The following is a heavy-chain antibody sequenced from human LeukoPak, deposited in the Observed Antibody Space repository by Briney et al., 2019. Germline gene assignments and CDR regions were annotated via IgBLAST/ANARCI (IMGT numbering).Heavy chain of an antibody. V-gene: IGHV3-23*01. Sequence: PGESLTLSCAASRLTFSNYAMTWVRQSPGKGLEWVSSITGSGGTNYADSVKGRFSISRDNSQNTVFLHMNSLRADDTAVYYCTKDPNGDYVGAFDMWGPGTMVTVSS. CDR1: RLTFSNYA. J-gene: IGHJ3*02. D-gene: IGHD4-17*01. CDR3: TKDPNGDYVGAFDM. CDR2: ITGSGGT.